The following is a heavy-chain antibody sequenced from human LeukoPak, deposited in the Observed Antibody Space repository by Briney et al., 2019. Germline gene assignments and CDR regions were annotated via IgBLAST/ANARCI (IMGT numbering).Heavy chain of an antibody. CDR2: IHYSGST. CDR1: GGSISSSSYY. V-gene: IGHV4-39*07. J-gene: IGHJ2*01. Sequence: SETLSLTCTVSGGSISSSSYYWGWIRQPPGKGLEWIVSIHYSGSTNYNPSLKSRVTISVDTSKSQFSLKLSSVTAADTAVYYCARGGDYGDYGGYFDLWGRGTLVTVSS. CDR3: ARGGDYGDYGGYFDL. D-gene: IGHD4-17*01.